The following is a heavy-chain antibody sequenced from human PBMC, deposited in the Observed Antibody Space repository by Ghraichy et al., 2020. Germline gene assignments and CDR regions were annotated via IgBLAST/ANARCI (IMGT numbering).Heavy chain of an antibody. CDR1: GFTFSNYW. Sequence: GGSLRLSCAASGFTFSNYWMSWVRQAPGKGLEWVANIKQDGSEKYYVDSVKGRFTISRDNAKNSLYLQMNSLRAEDTAVYYCARWSRTSVFYWYFDLWGRGTLVTVSS. D-gene: IGHD3-10*01. J-gene: IGHJ2*01. CDR3: ARWSRTSVFYWYFDL. CDR2: IKQDGSEK. V-gene: IGHV3-7*03.